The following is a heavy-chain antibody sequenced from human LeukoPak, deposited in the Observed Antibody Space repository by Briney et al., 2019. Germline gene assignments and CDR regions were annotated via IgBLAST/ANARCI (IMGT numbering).Heavy chain of an antibody. Sequence: GGSLRLSCAASGFTFSSYGMHWVRQAPGKGLEWVSYISSSSSTIYYADSVKGRFTISRDNAKNSLYLQMNSLRAEDTAVYYCAGPVRYSSGWYWGQGTLVTVSS. J-gene: IGHJ4*02. CDR1: GFTFSSYG. V-gene: IGHV3-48*04. CDR3: AGPVRYSSGWY. D-gene: IGHD6-19*01. CDR2: ISSSSSTI.